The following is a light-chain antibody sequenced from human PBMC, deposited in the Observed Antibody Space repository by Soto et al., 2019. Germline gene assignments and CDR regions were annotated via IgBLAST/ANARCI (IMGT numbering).Light chain of an antibody. V-gene: IGLV2-14*01. Sequence: QSVLTQPASVSGSPGQSITISCTGTSSDVGTYNSVSWYQQYPGKAPKLMIHDVSNRPSGVSNRFSGSKSGNTASLTISGLQAEDEADYYCSSYKRSSTFVFGTGTKVPVL. CDR1: SSDVGTYNS. J-gene: IGLJ1*01. CDR3: SSYKRSSTFV. CDR2: DVS.